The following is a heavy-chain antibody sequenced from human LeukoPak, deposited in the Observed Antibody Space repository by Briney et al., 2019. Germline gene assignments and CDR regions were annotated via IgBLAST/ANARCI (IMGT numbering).Heavy chain of an antibody. V-gene: IGHV3-33*01. Sequence: PGRSLRLSCAASGFTFSSYGMHWVRQAPGKGLEWVAVIWYDGSNKYYADSVKGRFTISRDNFKNTLYLQMNSLRAEDTAVYYCARSTYCSSTSCYTRYEEYFDYWGQGTLVTVSS. CDR2: IWYDGSNK. CDR3: ARSTYCSSTSCYTRYEEYFDY. J-gene: IGHJ4*02. D-gene: IGHD2-2*02. CDR1: GFTFSSYG.